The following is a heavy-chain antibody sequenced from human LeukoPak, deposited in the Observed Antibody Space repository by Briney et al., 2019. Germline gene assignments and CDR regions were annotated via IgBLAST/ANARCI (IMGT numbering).Heavy chain of an antibody. D-gene: IGHD6-13*01. Sequence: SETLSLTCTVSGGSISSSSYYWGWIRQPPGKGLEWIGSMYYSGNTFYKSSLKSRVTISVDTSKNQNSLKLSSVTAADTAVYYCARLPIAAASVTKPYYWGQGTLVTVSS. CDR1: GGSISSSSYY. CDR2: MYYSGNT. J-gene: IGHJ4*02. CDR3: ARLPIAAASVTKPYY. V-gene: IGHV4-39*01.